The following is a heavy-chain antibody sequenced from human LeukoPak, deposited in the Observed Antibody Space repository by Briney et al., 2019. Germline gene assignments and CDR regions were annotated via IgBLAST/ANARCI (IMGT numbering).Heavy chain of an antibody. CDR2: IRYDGSNK. J-gene: IGHJ4*02. Sequence: HPGGSLRLSCAASGFTFSSYGMHWVRQAPGKGLEWVAFIRYDGSNKYYADSVKGRFTISRDNSKDTLYLQMNSLRVEDTAIYYCTKGPFFYYDASGYNYFDSWGQGTPVTVSS. D-gene: IGHD3-22*01. CDR3: TKGPFFYYDASGYNYFDS. V-gene: IGHV3-30*02. CDR1: GFTFSSYG.